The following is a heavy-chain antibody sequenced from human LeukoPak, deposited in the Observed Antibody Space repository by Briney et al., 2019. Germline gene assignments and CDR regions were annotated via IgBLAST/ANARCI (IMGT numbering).Heavy chain of an antibody. V-gene: IGHV3-23*01. CDR3: AKNQWELTD. J-gene: IGHJ4*02. Sequence: GGSLRLSCAASGFTFNDYAMSWVHQAPGKGLEWVSSISDTGGSTYYADTVKGRFTISRDNSKNTLFLQMNSLRAEDTAVYSCAKNQWELTDWGQGTLVTVSS. CDR1: GFTFNDYA. CDR2: ISDTGGST. D-gene: IGHD1-26*01.